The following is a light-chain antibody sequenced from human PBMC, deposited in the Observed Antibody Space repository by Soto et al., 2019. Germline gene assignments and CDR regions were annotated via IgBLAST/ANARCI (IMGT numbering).Light chain of an antibody. J-gene: IGLJ3*02. CDR2: DND. Sequence: SVLTQPPSVSAAPGQKVSISCSGSSSNIGKNYVSWYQQFPGTAPKLLIYDNDKRPSGIPDRFSGSKSGTSATLGITGLQTGDEADYYCATWDSSLSAGVFGGGTKLTVL. CDR3: ATWDSSLSAGV. V-gene: IGLV1-51*01. CDR1: SSNIGKNY.